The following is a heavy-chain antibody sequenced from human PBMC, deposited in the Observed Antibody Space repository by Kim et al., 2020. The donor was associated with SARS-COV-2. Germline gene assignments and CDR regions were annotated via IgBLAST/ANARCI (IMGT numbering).Heavy chain of an antibody. Sequence: ASVKVSCKTSGYTFSNYGIHWVRQAPGQRPEWMGWIHTGSGDTKYSQKFQDRVTITRETSASTAYMQLSSLRSEDTAIYYCARSLMVYARLHFYPMDVWGRGTTVTVSS. D-gene: IGHD2-8*01. J-gene: IGHJ6*02. V-gene: IGHV1-3*04. CDR1: GYTFSNYG. CDR2: IHTGSGDT. CDR3: ARSLMVYARLHFYPMDV.